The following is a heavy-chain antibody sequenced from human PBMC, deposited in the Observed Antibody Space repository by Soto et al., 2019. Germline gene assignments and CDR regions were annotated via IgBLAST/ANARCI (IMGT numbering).Heavy chain of an antibody. CDR2: ISAYNGNT. CDR3: ARDEEDIVVVVAATRDAFDI. CDR1: GYTITSYG. J-gene: IGHJ3*02. V-gene: IGHV1-18*01. Sequence: ASVKVSCKASGYTITSYGISWVRQAPGQGLEWMGWISAYNGNTNYAQKLQGRVTMTTDTSTSTAYMELRSLRSDDTAVYYCARDEEDIVVVVAATRDAFDIWGQGTMVTVS. D-gene: IGHD2-15*01.